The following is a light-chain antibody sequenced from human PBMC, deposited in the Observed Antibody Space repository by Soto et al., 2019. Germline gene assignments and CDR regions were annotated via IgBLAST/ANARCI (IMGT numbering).Light chain of an antibody. CDR1: SNDIGTYNY. V-gene: IGLV2-14*01. CDR2: EVS. Sequence: QSALTQPASVSGSPGQSITISCTGTSNDIGTYNYVSWYQQHPGKAPKLMIYEVSDRPSGVSNRFSGSKSGNTASLTISGLQAEDEADYYCSSYTSSNSVVFGGGTQLTVL. CDR3: SSYTSSNSVV. J-gene: IGLJ2*01.